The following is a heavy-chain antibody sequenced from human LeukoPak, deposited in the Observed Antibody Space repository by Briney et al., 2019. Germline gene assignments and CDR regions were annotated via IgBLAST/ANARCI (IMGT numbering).Heavy chain of an antibody. CDR1: GFTISSYW. Sequence: GGSLRLSCSASGFTISSYWMSWVRQAPGKGLEWGTNIKQDGSEKYYVDSVKGRFTISRDNAKNSLYLQMNSLRAEDTAVYYCARDLGYIVVVVAATPVYFDYWGQGTLVTVSS. J-gene: IGHJ4*02. CDR3: ARDLGYIVVVVAATPVYFDY. V-gene: IGHV3-7*01. CDR2: IKQDGSEK. D-gene: IGHD2-15*01.